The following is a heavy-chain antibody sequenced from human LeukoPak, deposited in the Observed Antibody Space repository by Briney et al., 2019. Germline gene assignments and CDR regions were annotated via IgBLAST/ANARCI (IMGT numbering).Heavy chain of an antibody. V-gene: IGHV3-23*01. CDR2: ISASGSST. CDR1: GFTFSSYA. CDR3: AKDMQTWPRFPDY. J-gene: IGHJ4*02. Sequence: PGGSLRLSCAASGFTFSSYAMSWVRQAPGKGLEWVSVISASGSSTFYAASVKGRFTSSRDNPKNTLYLQMNGLRVEDTAVYYCAKDMQTWPRFPDYWGQGTLVTVSS. D-gene: IGHD5-12*01.